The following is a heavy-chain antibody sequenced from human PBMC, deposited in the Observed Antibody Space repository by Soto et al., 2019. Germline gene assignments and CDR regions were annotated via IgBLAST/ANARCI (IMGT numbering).Heavy chain of an antibody. Sequence: EVQLLESGGGLVQPGGSLRLSCAASGFTFSSYAMSWVRQAPGKGLEWVSAISGSGGSTYYADSVKGRFTISRDNANNTLYLQMNSLRAEDTAVNYCAKGYLSEEPTAEYFQHWGQGTLVTVSS. J-gene: IGHJ1*01. CDR3: AKGYLSEEPTAEYFQH. CDR1: GFTFSSYA. CDR2: ISGSGGST. D-gene: IGHD1-20*01. V-gene: IGHV3-23*01.